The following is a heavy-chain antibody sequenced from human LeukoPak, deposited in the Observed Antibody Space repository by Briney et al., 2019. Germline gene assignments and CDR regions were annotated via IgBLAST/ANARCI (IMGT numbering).Heavy chain of an antibody. CDR1: GFTFSRYG. CDR2: IRYDGSEK. V-gene: IGHV3-30*02. Sequence: PGGSLRLSCAASGFTFSRYGMHWVRQAPGKGLEWVAFIRYDGSEKYYVDSVEGRFTISRDNSKNTLYLQMNSLRAEDTAVYYCATSVTGYSSPFYYWGQGTLVTAS. CDR3: ATSVTGYSSPFYY. J-gene: IGHJ4*02. D-gene: IGHD6-13*01.